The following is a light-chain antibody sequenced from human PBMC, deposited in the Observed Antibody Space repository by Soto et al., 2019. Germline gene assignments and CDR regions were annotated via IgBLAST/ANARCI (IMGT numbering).Light chain of an antibody. Sequence: EIVLTQSPGTLSLFPGERATLSCRASETVRSTSLAWYQQKPGQAPRLLIYGTSTRATGIPDRFSGSGSGTDFTLIISRLEVEDFAVYYCQQYGSIYTFGQGTKLEIK. CDR2: GTS. V-gene: IGKV3-20*01. J-gene: IGKJ2*01. CDR1: ETVRSTS. CDR3: QQYGSIYT.